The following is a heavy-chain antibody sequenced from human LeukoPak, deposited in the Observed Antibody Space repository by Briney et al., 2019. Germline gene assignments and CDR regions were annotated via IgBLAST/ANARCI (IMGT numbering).Heavy chain of an antibody. CDR2: IWRGGNYK. J-gene: IGHJ5*02. V-gene: IGHV3-33*01. Sequence: GTSLRLSCSGSGFNFRMHAMHWVRQAPGKGLEWVAMIWRGGNYKLYVESVQGRFSIYRDDSRSTVYLEMASLRDDDTGVYHCVTDPPHSAWAFWSWGQGAQVTVSA. D-gene: IGHD6-19*01. CDR1: GFNFRMHA. CDR3: VTDPPHSAWAFWS.